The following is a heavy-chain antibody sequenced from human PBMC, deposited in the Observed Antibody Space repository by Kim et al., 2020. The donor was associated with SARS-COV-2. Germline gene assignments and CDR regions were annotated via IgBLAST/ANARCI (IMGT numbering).Heavy chain of an antibody. CDR1: GGSFSGYY. CDR3: ARGGRVVVAATRFDY. D-gene: IGHD2-15*01. Sequence: SETLSLTCAVYGGSFSGYYWSWIRQPPGKGLEWIGEINHSGSTNYNPSLKSRVTISVDTSKNQFSLKLSSVTAADTAVYYCARGGRVVVAATRFDYWGQGTLVTVSS. CDR2: INHSGST. J-gene: IGHJ4*02. V-gene: IGHV4-34*01.